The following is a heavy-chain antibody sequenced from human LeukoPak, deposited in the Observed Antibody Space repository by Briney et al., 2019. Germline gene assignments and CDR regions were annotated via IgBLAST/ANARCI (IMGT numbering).Heavy chain of an antibody. D-gene: IGHD3-3*02. CDR1: GLNFRDSW. CDR3: ASARNFVFIF. Sequence: PGGSLRLSCATFGLNFRDSWMSWVRQVPGRGLEWVGHIKSQTFGGTTTYAAPVEGRFSISRDDSKNMLFLQMNNVKTEDTAVYFCASARNFVFIFGGQGTLVTASS. J-gene: IGHJ4*02. CDR2: IKSQTFGGTT. V-gene: IGHV3-15*05.